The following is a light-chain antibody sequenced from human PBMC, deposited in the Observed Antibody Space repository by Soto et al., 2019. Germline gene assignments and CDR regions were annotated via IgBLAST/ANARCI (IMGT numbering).Light chain of an antibody. CDR1: SSDVGAYNY. CDR2: EVT. V-gene: IGLV2-8*01. Sequence: QSVLTQPPSASGSPGQSVTISCTGTSSDVGAYNYVSWYQQHAGKAPKLVIYEVTKRPSGVPDRFSGSKSANTASLTVSGLQAEDEADYYCRSFASSHTWVFGGGTKLTVL. CDR3: RSFASSHTWV. J-gene: IGLJ3*02.